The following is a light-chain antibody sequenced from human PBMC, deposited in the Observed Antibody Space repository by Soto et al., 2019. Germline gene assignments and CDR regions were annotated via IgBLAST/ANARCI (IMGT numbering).Light chain of an antibody. CDR2: DAS. V-gene: IGKV3-11*01. CDR1: QSVSSY. CDR3: QQRSNWPRMYT. Sequence: EIVLTQSPATLSLSPGERATLSCRASQSVSSYLAWYQQNPGQAPRLLIYDASNRATCIPARFSGSGSGTDFTLTISSLEPEDFAVYYCQQRSNWPRMYTFGQGTKLEIK. J-gene: IGKJ2*01.